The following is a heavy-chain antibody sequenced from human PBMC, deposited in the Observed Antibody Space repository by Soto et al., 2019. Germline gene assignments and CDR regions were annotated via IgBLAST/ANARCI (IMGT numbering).Heavy chain of an antibody. Sequence: GASVKVSCKASGFPFTSSAVPWVRQARGQRLEWIGWIVVGSGNTNYAQKFQERVTMTRDMSTSTAYMELSSLRSEDTAGDYCAASTVVVVAANGFDPWGQGTLVTVSS. CDR3: AASTVVVVAANGFDP. J-gene: IGHJ5*02. D-gene: IGHD2-15*01. CDR1: GFPFTSSA. V-gene: IGHV1-58*01. CDR2: IVVGSGNT.